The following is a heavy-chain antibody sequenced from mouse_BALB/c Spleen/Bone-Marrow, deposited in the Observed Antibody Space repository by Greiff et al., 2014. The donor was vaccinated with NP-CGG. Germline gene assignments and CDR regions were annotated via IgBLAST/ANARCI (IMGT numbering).Heavy chain of an antibody. V-gene: IGHV1-15*01. J-gene: IGHJ2*01. CDR1: GYTFTDYE. D-gene: IGHD1-2*01. CDR2: IDPETGGT. CDR3: TRWGLITTAPFDY. Sequence: QVQLKHSGAELVRPGASVTLSCKASGYTFTDYEMHWVKQTPVHGLEWIGAIDPETGGTAYNQKFKGKATLTADKSSSTAYMELRSLTSEDSAVYYCTRWGLITTAPFDYWGQGTTLTVSS.